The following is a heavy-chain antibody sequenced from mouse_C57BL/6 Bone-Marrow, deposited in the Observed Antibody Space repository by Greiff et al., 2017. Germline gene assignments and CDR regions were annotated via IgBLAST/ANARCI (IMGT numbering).Heavy chain of an antibody. D-gene: IGHD1-1*01. CDR3: VRHGGYYGSSYMYFDV. CDR1: GFSFNTYA. V-gene: IGHV10-1*01. Sequence: EVQLVESGGGLVQPKGSLKLSCAASGFSFNTYAMNWVRQAPGKGLEWVARIRSKSNNYATYYADSVKDRFTISRDDSESMLYRQMNNLKTEDTAMDYCVRHGGYYGSSYMYFDVWGTGTTVTVSS. J-gene: IGHJ1*03. CDR2: IRSKSNNYAT.